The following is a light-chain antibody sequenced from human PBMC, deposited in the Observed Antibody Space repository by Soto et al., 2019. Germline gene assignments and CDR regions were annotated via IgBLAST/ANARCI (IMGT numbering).Light chain of an antibody. Sequence: DIVMTQSPDSLAVSLGERATINCKSSQSIFSTSRNKNFLAWYQQRPGQPPKLLIYWASTRESGVPDRFSGSGSETDFTLSINSLQADDVAVYYCQQYFSTPTYGQGTKLDIK. CDR3: QQYFSTPT. CDR2: WAS. J-gene: IGKJ2*01. CDR1: QSIFSTSRNKNF. V-gene: IGKV4-1*01.